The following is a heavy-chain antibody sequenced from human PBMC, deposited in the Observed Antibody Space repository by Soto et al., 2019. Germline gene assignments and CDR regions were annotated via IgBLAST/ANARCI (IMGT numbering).Heavy chain of an antibody. J-gene: IGHJ4*02. D-gene: IGHD6-19*01. CDR2: INHSGST. CDR1: GESFSGYY. V-gene: IGHV4-34*01. CDR3: ARGRDSPAVAGTSD. Sequence: SETLSLTCAVYGESFSGYYWSWIRQPPGKGLEWIGEINHSGSTNYNPSLKSRVTISVDTSKNQFSLKLSSVTAADTAVYYCARGRDSPAVAGTSDWGQGTLVTVSS.